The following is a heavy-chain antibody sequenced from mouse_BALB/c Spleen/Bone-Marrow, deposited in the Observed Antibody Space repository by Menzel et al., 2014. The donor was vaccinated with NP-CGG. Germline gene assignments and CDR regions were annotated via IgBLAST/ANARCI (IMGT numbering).Heavy chain of an antibody. CDR1: GYIFTSYW. J-gene: IGHJ3*01. Sequence: VKLMESGAELAKPGASVKMSCKASGYIFTSYWMYWVKQRPGQGLEWIGYINPNTGYTEYNQKFKDKATLTADKSSSTAYMQLSSLTSEDSAVYYCAGNEITRCLAYWGQGTLVTVSA. D-gene: IGHD2-4*01. V-gene: IGHV1-7*01. CDR3: AGNEITRCLAY. CDR2: INPNTGYT.